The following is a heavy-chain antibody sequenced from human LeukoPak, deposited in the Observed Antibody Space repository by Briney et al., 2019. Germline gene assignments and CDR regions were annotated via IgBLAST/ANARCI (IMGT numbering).Heavy chain of an antibody. V-gene: IGHV3-74*01. CDR1: GFTFSSYW. J-gene: IGHJ6*03. CDR3: ARAAYCSGGSCIRYYYYMDV. Sequence: GGSLRLSCAASGFTFSSYWMHWVRQAPGKGLVWVSRINSDGSSTSYADSVKGRFTTSRDNAKNSLYLQMNSLRAEDTAVYYCARAAYCSGGSCIRYYYYMDVWGKGTTVTISS. CDR2: INSDGSST. D-gene: IGHD2-15*01.